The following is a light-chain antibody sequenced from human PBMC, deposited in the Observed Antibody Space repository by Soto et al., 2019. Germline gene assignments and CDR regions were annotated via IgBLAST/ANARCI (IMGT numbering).Light chain of an antibody. CDR3: QQYNSYSPT. CDR1: QSVTNW. CDR2: DAS. V-gene: IGKV1-5*01. J-gene: IGKJ1*01. Sequence: DIQMTQSPSILSASVGDRVTITCRASQSVTNWLAWYQQKPGEAPKLLIYDASSLQSGVPSRFSGSGSGTEFTLTISSLQPDDFATYYCQQYNSYSPTFGQGTKVEIK.